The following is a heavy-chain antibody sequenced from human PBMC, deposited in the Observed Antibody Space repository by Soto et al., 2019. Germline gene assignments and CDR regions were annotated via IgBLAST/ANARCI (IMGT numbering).Heavy chain of an antibody. CDR2: IYPSGGST. CDR1: GETFDDYY. CDR3: ARDLSYNFYDF. V-gene: IGHV1-46*02. J-gene: IGHJ4*02. Sequence: ASVNVSCKTSGETFDDYYVHWVRQAPGRGLEWIGKIYPSGGSTNYAQNFRGRATLTRETSATTVYLDLSGLTSEDTAIYYCARDLSYNFYDFWGQGTPVTVSS. D-gene: IGHD3-3*01.